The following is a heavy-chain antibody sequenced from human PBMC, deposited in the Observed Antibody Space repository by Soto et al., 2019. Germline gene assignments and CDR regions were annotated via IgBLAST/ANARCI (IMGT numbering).Heavy chain of an antibody. J-gene: IGHJ4*02. D-gene: IGHD4-17*01. CDR2: ISGSGGST. CDR3: ARDVDADFRTDFDY. V-gene: IGHV3-23*01. CDR1: GFTFSSYA. Sequence: GGSLRLSCAASGFTFSSYAMSWVRQAPGKGLEWASGISGSGGSTYYADSVKGRFTISRDNSKNTLYLQMNSLRAEDTAVYYCARDVDADFRTDFDYWGRGTLVTVSS.